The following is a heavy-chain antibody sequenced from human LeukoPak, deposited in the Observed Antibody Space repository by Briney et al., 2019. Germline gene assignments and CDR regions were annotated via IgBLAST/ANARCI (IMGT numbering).Heavy chain of an antibody. CDR2: ISAYNGNT. J-gene: IGHJ6*02. CDR3: AGVDCSSTSCYHYGMDV. D-gene: IGHD2-2*01. V-gene: IGHV1-18*01. Sequence: SVKVSCKASGYTFTSYGISWVRQAPGQGLEWMGWISAYNGNTNYAQKLQGRVTMTTDTSTSTAYMELRSLRSDDTAVYYCAGVDCSSTSCYHYGMDVWGQGTTVTVSS. CDR1: GYTFTSYG.